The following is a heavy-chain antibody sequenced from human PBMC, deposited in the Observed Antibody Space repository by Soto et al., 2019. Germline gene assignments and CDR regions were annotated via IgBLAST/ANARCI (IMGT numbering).Heavy chain of an antibody. D-gene: IGHD2-15*01. CDR3: ARGVHPVAYYFDD. CDR1: GGTFSSYT. J-gene: IGHJ4*02. Sequence: SVKVSCKASGGTFSSYTISWVRQAPGQGLEWMGRIIPILGIANYAQKFQGRVTITADKSTSTAYMELSSLRSDDTAVYYWARGVHPVAYYFDDWGQGTLVTVSS. CDR2: IIPILGIA. V-gene: IGHV1-69*02.